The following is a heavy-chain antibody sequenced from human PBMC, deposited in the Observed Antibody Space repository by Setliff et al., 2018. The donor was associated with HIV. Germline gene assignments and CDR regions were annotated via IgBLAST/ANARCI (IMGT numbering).Heavy chain of an antibody. CDR3: ARLSNFWSGYYNWDNWFGP. CDR2: INHSGIT. V-gene: IGHV4-34*01. D-gene: IGHD3-3*01. CDR1: GASFSGYY. J-gene: IGHJ5*02. Sequence: PSETLSLTCAVYGASFSGYYWAWIRQSPGTGLEWIGEINHSGITNYNPTLKSRVTISVDTSKNQFSLKLSSVTAADTAVYYCARLSNFWSGYYNWDNWFGPWGQGTLVTVSS.